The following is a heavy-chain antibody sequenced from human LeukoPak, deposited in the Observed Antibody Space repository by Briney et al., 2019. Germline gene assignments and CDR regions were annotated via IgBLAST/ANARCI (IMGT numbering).Heavy chain of an antibody. J-gene: IGHJ4*02. V-gene: IGHV4-39*07. CDR2: IYYSGTT. CDR1: GGSISSSSYY. CDR3: ARQALRFGELGDY. D-gene: IGHD3-10*01. Sequence: SETLSLTCTVSGGSISSSSYYWGWIRQPPGKGLEWIGSIYYSGTTYYSPSLKSRVTMSVDKSKNQFSLKLSSVTAADTAVYYYARQALRFGELGDYWGQGTLVTVSS.